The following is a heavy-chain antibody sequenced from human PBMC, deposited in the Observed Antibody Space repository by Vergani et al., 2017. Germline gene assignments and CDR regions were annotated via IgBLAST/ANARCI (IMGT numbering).Heavy chain of an antibody. V-gene: IGHV3-21*01. CDR3: ARDGSEYSSSEDAFDI. CDR2: ISSSSSYI. D-gene: IGHD6-6*01. J-gene: IGHJ3*02. Sequence: VQLVESGGGLVKPGGSLRLSCAASGFTFSSYSMNWVRQAPGKGLEWVSSISSSSSYIYYADSVKGRFTISRDNAKNSLYLQMNSLRAEDTAVYYCARDGSEYSSSEDAFDIWGQGTMVTVSS. CDR1: GFTFSSYS.